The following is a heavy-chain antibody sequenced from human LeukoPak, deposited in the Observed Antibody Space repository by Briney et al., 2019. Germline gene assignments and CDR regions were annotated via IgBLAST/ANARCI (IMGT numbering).Heavy chain of an antibody. V-gene: IGHV3-30*18. D-gene: IGHD6-19*01. CDR2: ISYDGSNK. J-gene: IGHJ4*02. CDR3: AKDRPLYSSGLMIDY. CDR1: EFTFSSYG. Sequence: GGSLRLSCAASEFTFSSYGMHWVRQAPGKGLEWVAVISYDGSNKYYADSVKGRFTISRDNSKNTLYLQMSSLRAEDTAVYYCAKDRPLYSSGLMIDYWGQGTLVTVSS.